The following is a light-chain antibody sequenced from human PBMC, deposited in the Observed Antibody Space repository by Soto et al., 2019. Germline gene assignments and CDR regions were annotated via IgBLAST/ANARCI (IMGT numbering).Light chain of an antibody. J-gene: IGKJ5*01. CDR3: QQYGSSPPIT. CDR1: QSVSSSY. CDR2: GAS. Sequence: EIVLTQSPATLSLSPGERATLSCWASQSVSSSYLAWYQQKPGQAPGLLIYGASSRATGIPDRFSGSGSGTDFTLTIRRLEPEDFAVYYCQQYGSSPPITFGQGTRREIK. V-gene: IGKV3-20*01.